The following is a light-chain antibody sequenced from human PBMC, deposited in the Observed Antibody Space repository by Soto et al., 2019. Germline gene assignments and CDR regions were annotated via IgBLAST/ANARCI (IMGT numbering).Light chain of an antibody. Sequence: EIVLTQSPGTLSLSPGERATLSCRASQSVTSNYLTWYQQKPGQAPRLLIFGASSMATGIPDRFSGSGSGTDFTLTISRLEPEEFAVYYCQQYGSSPGTFGQGTRLEIK. J-gene: IGKJ2*01. CDR1: QSVTSNY. CDR3: QQYGSSPGT. CDR2: GAS. V-gene: IGKV3-20*01.